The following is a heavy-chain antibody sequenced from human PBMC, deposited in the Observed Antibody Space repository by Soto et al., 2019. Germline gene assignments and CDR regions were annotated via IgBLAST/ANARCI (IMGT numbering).Heavy chain of an antibody. CDR2: IRGKADSYAT. D-gene: IGHD1-7*01. CDR3: SRNLDYAFDI. J-gene: IGHJ3*02. V-gene: IGHV3-73*01. Sequence: EVQLVESGGGLVQPGGSLKRSCAASGVTFSDSVMYWVRQTSGKGLEGVGRIRGKADSYATAYAASVKGRCTIYRDDSKNTVYLQMNSLNNEDTAVYYCSRNLDYAFDIWGQGTMVTVSS. CDR1: GVTFSDSV.